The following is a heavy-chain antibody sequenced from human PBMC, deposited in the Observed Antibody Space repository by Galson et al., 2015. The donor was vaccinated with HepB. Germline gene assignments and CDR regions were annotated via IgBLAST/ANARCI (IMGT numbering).Heavy chain of an antibody. V-gene: IGHV1-69*06. CDR3: ARAEEMAAYYYGMDV. Sequence: SVKVSCKASGGTFSSYAISWVRQAPGQGLEWMGGIIPIFGTANYAQKFQGRVTITADKSTSTAYMELSSLRSEDTAVYYCARAEEMAAYYYGMDVWGQGTTVTVSS. CDR2: IIPIFGTA. CDR1: GGTFSSYA. D-gene: IGHD5-24*01. J-gene: IGHJ6*02.